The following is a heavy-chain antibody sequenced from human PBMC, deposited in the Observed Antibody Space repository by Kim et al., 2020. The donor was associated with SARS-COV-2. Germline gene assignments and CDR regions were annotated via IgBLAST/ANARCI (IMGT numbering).Heavy chain of an antibody. J-gene: IGHJ4*02. Sequence: SVKVSCKASGGTFSSYAISWVRQAPGQGLEWMGGIIPIFGTANYAQKFQGRVTITADESTSTAYMELSSLRSEDTAVYYCAGDNSSSGVWRGWGQGTLVTVSS. CDR3: AGDNSSSGVWRG. D-gene: IGHD6-6*01. V-gene: IGHV1-69*13. CDR1: GGTFSSYA. CDR2: IIPIFGTA.